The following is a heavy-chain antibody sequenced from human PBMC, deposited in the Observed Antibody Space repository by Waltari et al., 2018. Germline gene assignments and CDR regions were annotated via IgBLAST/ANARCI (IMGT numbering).Heavy chain of an antibody. CDR2: IYYSGGT. CDR1: GGSISSSY. J-gene: IGHJ3*02. Sequence: QVQLQESGPGLVQPSEPLSLSCTVSGGSISSSYWSWLRQPPGKGLEWIGYIYYSGGTNYNPSLKSRGTITVDTSKNQFSLKLSSVTAADTAVYYCARDGVGANLAFDIWGQGTMVTVSS. CDR3: ARDGVGANLAFDI. D-gene: IGHD1-26*01. V-gene: IGHV4-59*01.